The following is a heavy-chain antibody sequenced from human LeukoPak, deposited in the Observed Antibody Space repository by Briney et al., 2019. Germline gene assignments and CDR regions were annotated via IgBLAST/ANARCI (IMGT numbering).Heavy chain of an antibody. CDR2: ISSSSSYI. J-gene: IGHJ4*02. CDR3: ARENRDGYQIDY. CDR1: GFTFSSYS. D-gene: IGHD5-24*01. V-gene: IGHV3-21*01. Sequence: KTGGSLRLSCAASGFTFSSYSMNWVRQAPGKGLEWVSSISSSSSYIYYADSVKGRFTISRDNAKNSLYLQMNSLRAEDTAVYYCARENRDGYQIDYWGQGTLVTVSS.